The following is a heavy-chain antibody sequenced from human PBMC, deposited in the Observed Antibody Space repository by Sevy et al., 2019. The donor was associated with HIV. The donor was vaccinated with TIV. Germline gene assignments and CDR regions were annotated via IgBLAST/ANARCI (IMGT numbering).Heavy chain of an antibody. J-gene: IGHJ4*02. CDR3: AHVRKQQLHFDY. D-gene: IGHD6-13*01. Sequence: SGPTLVKPTQTLTLTCTFSGFSLSTSGVGVGWIRQPPGKALEWLALIYWNDAKRYSPSLKSRLTITKDTSKNQVVLTMTNMDPVDTATYYSAHVRKQQLHFDYWGQGTLVTVSS. CDR1: GFSLSTSGVG. V-gene: IGHV2-5*01. CDR2: IYWNDAK.